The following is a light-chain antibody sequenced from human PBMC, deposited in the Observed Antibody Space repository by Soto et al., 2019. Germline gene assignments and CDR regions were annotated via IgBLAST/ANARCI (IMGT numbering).Light chain of an antibody. CDR1: QSISAW. Sequence: DIQMTQSPSTLSATAGDRVTITCRASQSISAWLAWYQQKPGKAPKLLIYDASNLESGVPSRFSGSGSGTEFTLTISNLQPDDFATYYCRQYENSWPFGQGIK. CDR3: RQYENSWP. CDR2: DAS. V-gene: IGKV1-5*01. J-gene: IGKJ1*01.